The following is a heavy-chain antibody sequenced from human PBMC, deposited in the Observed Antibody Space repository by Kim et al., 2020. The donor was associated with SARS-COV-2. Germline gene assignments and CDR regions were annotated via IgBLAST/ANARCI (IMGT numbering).Heavy chain of an antibody. CDR2: IYYSGST. D-gene: IGHD3-22*01. CDR1: GGSISSGGYY. J-gene: IGHJ3*02. Sequence: SETLSLTCTVSGGSISSGGYYWSWIRQHPGKGLEWIGYIYYSGSTYYNPSLKSRVTISVDTSKNQFSLKLSSVTAADTAVYYCARDPGSGTMIVVARGAFDIWGQGTMVTVSS. CDR3: ARDPGSGTMIVVARGAFDI. V-gene: IGHV4-31*03.